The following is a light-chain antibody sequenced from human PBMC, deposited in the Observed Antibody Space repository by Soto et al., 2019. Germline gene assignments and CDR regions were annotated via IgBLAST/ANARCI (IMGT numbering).Light chain of an antibody. CDR3: AAWDDSLNGYV. V-gene: IGLV1-44*01. CDR2: SNN. J-gene: IGLJ1*01. Sequence: QSALTQPPSASGTPGQRVTISCSGSSSNIGSNTVNWYQQLPGTAPKHLIYSNNQRPSGVPDRFSGSKSGTSASLAISGLQSEDEADYYCAAWDDSLNGYVFGSGTKLTVL. CDR1: SSNIGSNT.